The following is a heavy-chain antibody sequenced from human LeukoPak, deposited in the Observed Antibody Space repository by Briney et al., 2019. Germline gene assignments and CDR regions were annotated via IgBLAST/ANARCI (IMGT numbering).Heavy chain of an antibody. CDR2: IYYSGAT. J-gene: IGHJ4*02. Sequence: SETLSLTCTVSGGSISSYYWSWIRQPPGKGLEWIGHIYYSGATKYNPSLKSRITISVDTSKNQFSLMLSSVTAADTAVYYCARFGITVVRGGKYYFDYWGQGALVTVSS. CDR1: GGSISSYY. V-gene: IGHV4-59*08. D-gene: IGHD3-10*01. CDR3: ARFGITVVRGGKYYFDY.